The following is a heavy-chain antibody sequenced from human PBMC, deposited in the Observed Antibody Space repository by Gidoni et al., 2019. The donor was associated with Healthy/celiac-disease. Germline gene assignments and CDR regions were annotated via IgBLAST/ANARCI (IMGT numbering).Heavy chain of an antibody. CDR2: ISWDGSST. CDR1: GSTFDDYA. V-gene: IGHV3-43D*03. Sequence: EVQLVESGGVVVKPGGSLRLSCAPSGSTFDDYALNWVRQAPGKGLGWVCLISWDGSSTYYADSVKGRCSISRDNSKDSLYLQMNSLRAEDTALYYCSRDIYSSGWNRKDYGMDVWGKGTTVTVSS. CDR3: SRDIYSSGWNRKDYGMDV. D-gene: IGHD6-19*01. J-gene: IGHJ6*04.